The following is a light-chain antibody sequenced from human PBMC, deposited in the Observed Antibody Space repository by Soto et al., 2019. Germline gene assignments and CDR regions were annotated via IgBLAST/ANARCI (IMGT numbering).Light chain of an antibody. V-gene: IGLV1-44*01. J-gene: IGLJ2*01. CDR2: NNN. CDR1: TSNIGSKT. CDR3: ATWDDSLPAV. Sequence: QSVLTQPPSASGTPGQSVTISCSGSTSNIGSKTVSWDQQLPGSAPRVLISNNNERPSGVPDRFSGYKSGTSASLAISGLQSEDEADYYCATWDDSLPAVLGGGTKLTVL.